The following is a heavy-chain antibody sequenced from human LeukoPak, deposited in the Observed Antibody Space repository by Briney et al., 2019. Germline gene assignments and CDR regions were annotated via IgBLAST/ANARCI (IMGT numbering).Heavy chain of an antibody. V-gene: IGHV3-23*01. CDR3: AKGSGYYYDSSGYYYFDY. D-gene: IGHD3-22*01. CDR2: ISGSGGST. Sequence: GGSLRLSCAASGFTFSSYAMSWVRQAPRKGLEWVSAISGSGGSTYYADSVKGRFTISRDNSKNTLYLQMNSLRAEDTAVYYCAKGSGYYYDSSGYYYFDYWGQGTLVTVSS. CDR1: GFTFSSYA. J-gene: IGHJ4*02.